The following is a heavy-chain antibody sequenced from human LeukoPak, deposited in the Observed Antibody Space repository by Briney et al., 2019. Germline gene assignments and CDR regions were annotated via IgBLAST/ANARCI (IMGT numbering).Heavy chain of an antibody. CDR2: VYYSGTT. V-gene: IGHV4-39*07. D-gene: IGHD3-10*01. Sequence: SETLSLTCSVSGDSIISSTYYWGWIRQPPGKGLEWIGSVYYSGTTYSHPSLKSRVTITIDTSENQFSLKLSSVTAADTAVYYCARVGFGYYGSGSLNYWGQGTLVTVSS. CDR3: ARVGFGYYGSGSLNY. CDR1: GDSIISSTYY. J-gene: IGHJ4*02.